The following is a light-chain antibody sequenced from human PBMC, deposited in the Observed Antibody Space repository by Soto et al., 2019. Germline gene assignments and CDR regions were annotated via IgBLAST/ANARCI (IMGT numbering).Light chain of an antibody. V-gene: IGKV3-20*01. CDR2: GTS. J-gene: IGKJ4*01. Sequence: DIVLTQSPGTLSLSVGERAALSCRASQSVTDTYLAWYQQKPGQAPRLIIYGTSIKATGISDRXTGRXSGXXXXXXXXRLAPEDFAVYYCQQYGSSPVTFGGGTRVEI. CDR1: QSVTDTY. CDR3: QQYGSSPVT.